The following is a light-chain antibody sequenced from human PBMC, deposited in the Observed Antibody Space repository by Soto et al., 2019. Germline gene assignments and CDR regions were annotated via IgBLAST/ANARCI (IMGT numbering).Light chain of an antibody. CDR1: QSVSSN. J-gene: IGKJ1*01. CDR2: GAS. CDR3: QQYNNWPPWT. V-gene: IGKV3-15*01. Sequence: EIVMTQSPCTLSVSPGERATLSCRASQSVSSNLAWYQQKPGQAPRLLIYGASTRATGIPARFSGSGSGTEFTLTISSLQSEDFAVYYCQQYNNWPPWTFGQGTKVDIK.